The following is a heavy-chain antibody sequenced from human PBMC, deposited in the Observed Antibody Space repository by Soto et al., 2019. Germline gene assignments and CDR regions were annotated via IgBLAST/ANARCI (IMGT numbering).Heavy chain of an antibody. J-gene: IGHJ6*02. V-gene: IGHV3-7*03. D-gene: IGHD2-21*02. Sequence: EVQLVESGGGLVQPGGSLRLSCAASGFTFSSYWMSWVRQAPGKGLEWVANIKQDGSEKYYVDYVKGRFTISRDNAKNSLYLQMNSLRDEDTAVYYCARDEAHIVVVTAIPSCSDGMDVWGQGTTVTVSS. CDR3: ARDEAHIVVVTAIPSCSDGMDV. CDR1: GFTFSSYW. CDR2: IKQDGSEK.